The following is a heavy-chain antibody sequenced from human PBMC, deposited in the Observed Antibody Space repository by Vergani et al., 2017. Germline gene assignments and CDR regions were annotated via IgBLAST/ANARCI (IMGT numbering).Heavy chain of an antibody. Sequence: QVQLVQSGAEVKKPGASVKVSCKASEYSFSAFYIHWVRHAPGQGLEWMGWINPNNGGSNYAQKFQDRATITRNTSSTTDYMELSRLRADDTAVYYCARMGHCITTNCYDHPSWGQGTLVTVSS. V-gene: IGHV1-2*02. CDR2: INPNNGGS. D-gene: IGHD2-2*01. CDR1: EYSFSAFY. J-gene: IGHJ5*02. CDR3: ARMGHCITTNCYDHPS.